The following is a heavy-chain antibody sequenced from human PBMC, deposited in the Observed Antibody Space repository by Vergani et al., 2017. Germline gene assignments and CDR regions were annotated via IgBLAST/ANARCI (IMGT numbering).Heavy chain of an antibody. Sequence: QLQLQESGPGLVKPSETLSLTCTVSGGSISSSSYYWGWIRQPPGKGLEWIGSNYYSGSTSYNPSLKSRVPISVDTSKKQFSLKLSSVTAADTAVYYCAGGDSWGFDYWGQGTLVTVSS. V-gene: IGHV4-39*07. J-gene: IGHJ4*02. D-gene: IGHD6-13*01. CDR3: AGGDSWGFDY. CDR1: GGSISSSSYY. CDR2: NYYSGST.